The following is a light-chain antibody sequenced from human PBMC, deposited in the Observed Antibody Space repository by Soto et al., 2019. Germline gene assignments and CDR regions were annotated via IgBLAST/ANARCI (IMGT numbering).Light chain of an antibody. CDR2: GAS. CDR3: QQYGRTSWT. Sequence: EIALTQSPGTLSLSPGEGATLSCRASRSVSTNFFAWYQQKPGQAPRLLIYGASTRATGIPDRFSGSGSGTDFTLTISRLEPEDFAVYYCQQYGRTSWTFGQGTKVDIK. V-gene: IGKV3-20*01. J-gene: IGKJ1*01. CDR1: RSVSTNF.